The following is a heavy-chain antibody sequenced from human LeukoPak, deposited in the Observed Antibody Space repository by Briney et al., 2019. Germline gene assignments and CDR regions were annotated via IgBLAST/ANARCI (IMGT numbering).Heavy chain of an antibody. CDR3: AKALDGYNYPDYYGLGV. V-gene: IGHV3-23*01. CDR1: GFTFSSYA. Sequence: RPGGSLRLSCAASGFTFSSYAMSWVRQAPGKGLEWVSAISGSGGSTYYADSVKGRFTISRDNSKNTLYLQVISLRAEDTAVYYCAKALDGYNYPDYYGLGVWGRGTTVTVSS. D-gene: IGHD5-24*01. CDR2: ISGSGGST. J-gene: IGHJ6*02.